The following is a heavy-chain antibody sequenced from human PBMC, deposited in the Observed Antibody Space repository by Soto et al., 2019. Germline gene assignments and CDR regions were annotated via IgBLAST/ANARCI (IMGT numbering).Heavy chain of an antibody. CDR1: GGSISSSSYY. CDR2: IYYSGST. Sequence: QLQLQESGPGLVKPSETLSLTCTVSGGSISSSSYYWGWIRQPPGKGLEWIGSIYYSGSTYYNPSLKSRVTISVDTSKHQFPLKLSSVTAADTAVYYCAGRGLWFGDDWYFDLWGRGTLVTVSS. D-gene: IGHD3-10*01. J-gene: IGHJ2*01. CDR3: AGRGLWFGDDWYFDL. V-gene: IGHV4-39*01.